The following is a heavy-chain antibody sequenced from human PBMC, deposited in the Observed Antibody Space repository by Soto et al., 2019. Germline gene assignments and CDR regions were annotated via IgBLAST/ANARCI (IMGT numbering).Heavy chain of an antibody. CDR1: GGSFSGYY. CDR3: ARGDGRHDCSNYNWFDP. CDR2: INHSGST. Sequence: PSETLSLTCAVYGGSFSGYYWSWIRQPPGKGLEWIGEINHSGSTNYNPSLKSRVTISVDTSKNQFSLKLSSVTAADTAVYYCARGDGRHDCSNYNWFDPWGQGTLVTVSS. J-gene: IGHJ5*02. V-gene: IGHV4-34*01. D-gene: IGHD4-4*01.